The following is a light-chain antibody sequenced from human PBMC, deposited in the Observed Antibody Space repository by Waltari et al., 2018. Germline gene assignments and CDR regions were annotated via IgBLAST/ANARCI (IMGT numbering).Light chain of an antibody. CDR3: SSYAGSNNLL. J-gene: IGLJ2*01. CDR2: EVT. Sequence: QSALTQPPSASGSPGQSVTISCTGTSSDVGGYNPVSWYQQHPGKAPKLMIYEVTKRPSGVPDRFSGSKSDNTASLTVSGLQAEDEADYYCSSYAGSNNLLFGGGTKLTVL. V-gene: IGLV2-8*01. CDR1: SSDVGGYNP.